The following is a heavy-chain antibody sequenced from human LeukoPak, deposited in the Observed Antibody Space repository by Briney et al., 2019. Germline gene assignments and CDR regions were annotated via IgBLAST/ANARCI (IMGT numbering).Heavy chain of an antibody. Sequence: QPGGSLRLSCAASGFTFSSYGMHWVRQTPGKGLEWVAVIWYDGSNKYYADSVKGRFTVSRDNSKNTLYLQMNSLRAEDTAVYYCARVKYCSSSSCYSTFDYWGQGTLVTVSS. CDR2: IWYDGSNK. J-gene: IGHJ4*02. V-gene: IGHV3-33*01. CDR3: ARVKYCSSSSCYSTFDY. CDR1: GFTFSSYG. D-gene: IGHD2-2*01.